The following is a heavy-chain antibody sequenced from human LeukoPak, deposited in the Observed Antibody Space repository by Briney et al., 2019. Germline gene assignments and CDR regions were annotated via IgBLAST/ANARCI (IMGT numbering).Heavy chain of an antibody. J-gene: IGHJ6*02. CDR3: VRDVSRRIGMDV. CDR1: GLSFNSYT. CDR2: ISPGVSGYT. V-gene: IGHV3-21*06. Sequence: PGGSLRLSCLASGLSFNSYTMNWVREAPGKGLEWVSTISPGVSGYTWYAESVKGRFAISRDNPENSLYLQMDSLRADDTAVYYCVRDVSRRIGMDVWGQGTTVTVSS. D-gene: IGHD2/OR15-2a*01.